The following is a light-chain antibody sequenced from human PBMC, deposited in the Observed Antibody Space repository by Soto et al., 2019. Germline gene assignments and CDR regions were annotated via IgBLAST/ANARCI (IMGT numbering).Light chain of an antibody. CDR2: GVA. V-gene: IGLV2-14*01. J-gene: IGLJ2*01. CDR1: SNDIGDSNF. Sequence: QSVLTQPTSVSGSPGQSISISCTGTSNDIGDSNFVSWYRQYPGGAPKLLLYGVAYRPSGVSTRFSASKSGSTASLTISGLQADDEADYYCSSYTSLNTVIFGGGTKVTVL. CDR3: SSYTSLNTVI.